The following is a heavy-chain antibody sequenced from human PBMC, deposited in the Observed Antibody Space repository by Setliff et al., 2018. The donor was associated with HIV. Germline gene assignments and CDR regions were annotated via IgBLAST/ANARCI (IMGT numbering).Heavy chain of an antibody. CDR1: GDSIRGYY. CDR2: VFYTGFA. CDR3: ARQVSIPGVAITPVDY. J-gene: IGHJ4*02. Sequence: SETLSLTCSVSGDSIRGYYWSWIRQPPGKGLEWMGYVFYTGFAAYNPTLKSRLTISVDTSKSQFSLRLTSVTAADTAIYYCARQVSIPGVAITPVDYWGQGALVTVSS. V-gene: IGHV4-59*08. D-gene: IGHD5-12*01.